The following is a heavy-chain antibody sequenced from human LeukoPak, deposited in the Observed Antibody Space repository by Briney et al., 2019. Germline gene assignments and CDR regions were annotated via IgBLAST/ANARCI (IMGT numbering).Heavy chain of an antibody. CDR1: GFTFSSYA. Sequence: GGSLRLSCAASGFTFSSYAMSWVRQAPGKGLEWVSSICSRSTYIYYADSVKGRFTISRDNAKNSLYLQMNSLRAEDTAVYYCAREVVVAATSHHYFDYWGQGILVTVSS. CDR3: AREVVVAATSHHYFDY. D-gene: IGHD2-15*01. J-gene: IGHJ4*02. CDR2: ICSRSTYI. V-gene: IGHV3-21*01.